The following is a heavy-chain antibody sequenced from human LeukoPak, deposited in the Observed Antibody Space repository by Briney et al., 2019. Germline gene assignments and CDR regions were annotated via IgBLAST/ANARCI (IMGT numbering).Heavy chain of an antibody. CDR2: INQHGNEI. CDR1: GFTFSSYG. J-gene: IGHJ4*02. CDR3: ARALIGYYFDY. D-gene: IGHD2-8*01. Sequence: GGSLRLSCAASGFTFSSYGMHWVRQAPGKGLEWVANINQHGNEIFYVDSVKGRFTISRDNAKNSLYLQMNSLRAEDTAVYYCARALIGYYFDYWGQGTLVTVSS. V-gene: IGHV3-7*01.